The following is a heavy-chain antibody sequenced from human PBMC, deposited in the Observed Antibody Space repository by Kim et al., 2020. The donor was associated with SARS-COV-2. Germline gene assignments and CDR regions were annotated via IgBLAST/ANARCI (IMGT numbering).Heavy chain of an antibody. CDR1: GFTFRSYD. V-gene: IGHV3-23*01. CDR2: ISGSGGST. Sequence: GGSLRLSCAASGFTFRSYDMSWVRQAPGKGLEWVSVISGSGGSTYYADSVKGRFTISRDNSKNTLYLQMNSLRAEDTAVYYCARVYYYGSGSYSNWGQGTLVTVSS. D-gene: IGHD3-10*01. CDR3: ARVYYYGSGSYSN. J-gene: IGHJ4*02.